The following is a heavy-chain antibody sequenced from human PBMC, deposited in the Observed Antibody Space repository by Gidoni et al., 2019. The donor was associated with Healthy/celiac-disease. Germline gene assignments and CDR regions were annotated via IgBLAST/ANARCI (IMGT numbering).Heavy chain of an antibody. CDR3: AIWGTAMVTEDYFDY. CDR1: SCS. J-gene: IGHJ4*02. Sequence: SCSRGRSRQPPGKGLEWIGSIYYSGSTYYNPSLKSRVTISVDTSKNQFSLKLSSVTAADTAVYYCAIWGTAMVTEDYFDYWGQGTLVTVSS. V-gene: IGHV4-39*01. CDR2: IYYSGST. D-gene: IGHD5-18*01.